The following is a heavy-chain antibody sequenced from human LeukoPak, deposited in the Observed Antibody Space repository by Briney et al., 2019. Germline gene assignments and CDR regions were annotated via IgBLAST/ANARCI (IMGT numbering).Heavy chain of an antibody. Sequence: PGGSLRLSCAASGFTFSGYWMNWVRQAPGKGLEWVSGISGSGVSTYYADSVKGRFTISRDTSKNTLYLQMKSLRADDTAVYYCTTVPAQEAGIAIDYYYGMDVWGQGTTVTVSS. CDR2: ISGSGVST. CDR3: TTVPAQEAGIAIDYYYGMDV. D-gene: IGHD2-2*01. V-gene: IGHV3-23*01. CDR1: GFTFSGYW. J-gene: IGHJ6*02.